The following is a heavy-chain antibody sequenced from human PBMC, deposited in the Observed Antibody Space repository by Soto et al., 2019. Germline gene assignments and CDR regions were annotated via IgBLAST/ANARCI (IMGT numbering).Heavy chain of an antibody. CDR1: GFTFSSYS. D-gene: IGHD5-12*01. V-gene: IGHV3-21*01. J-gene: IGHJ3*02. CDR3: ARVIVATVLDAFDI. CDR2: ISSSSSYI. Sequence: SLRLSCAASGFTFSSYSMNWVRQAPGKGLEWVSSISSSSSYIYYADSVKGRFTISRDNAKNSLYLQMNSLRAEDTAVYYCARVIVATVLDAFDIWGQGTMVTVSS.